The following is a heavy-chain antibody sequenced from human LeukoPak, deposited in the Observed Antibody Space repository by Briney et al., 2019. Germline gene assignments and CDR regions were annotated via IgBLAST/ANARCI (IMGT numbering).Heavy chain of an antibody. CDR2: ISYDGSSK. Sequence: GGSLRLSCAASGFTFSSYAFHWVRQAPGKGLEWGAVISYDGSSKYYADSVKGRFTISRDNSKNTLYLQMNSLRAEDTAVFYCAREVGYSSSFDYWGHGTLVTVSS. CDR3: AREVGYSSSFDY. V-gene: IGHV3-30-3*01. J-gene: IGHJ4*01. CDR1: GFTFSSYA. D-gene: IGHD6-13*01.